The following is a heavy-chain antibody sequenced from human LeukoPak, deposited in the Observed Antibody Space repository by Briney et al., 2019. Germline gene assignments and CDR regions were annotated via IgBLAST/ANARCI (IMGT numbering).Heavy chain of an antibody. D-gene: IGHD6-19*01. CDR2: MNPNSGDT. V-gene: IGHV1-8*01. CDR1: GYTFTSYH. CDR3: ARGGKYSSAWYAY. J-gene: IGHJ4*02. Sequence: GASVKVSCKASGYTFTSYHISWVRQATGQGLEWMGWMNPNSGDTGYAQKFQGRVTMTRNASISTAYMEMSSPRSDDTAVFYCARGGKYSSAWYAYWSQGTLVTV.